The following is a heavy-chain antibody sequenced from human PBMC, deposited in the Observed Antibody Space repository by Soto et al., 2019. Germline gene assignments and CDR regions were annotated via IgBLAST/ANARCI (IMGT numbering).Heavy chain of an antibody. J-gene: IGHJ4*02. Sequence: QITLNESGPTVVRPTETLTLTCRFSGFSLTTSGVGVGWIRQSPGKAPEWLALIYWDDDKRYSASLKSRLTITKDTPKNQVVLTVSDLDPTDTATYYCAHRVRRTVFGLVTTTAIYFDFWGQGTPVAVSS. V-gene: IGHV2-5*02. CDR1: GFSLTTSGVG. CDR3: AHRVRRTVFGLVTTTAIYFDF. D-gene: IGHD3-3*01. CDR2: IYWDDDK.